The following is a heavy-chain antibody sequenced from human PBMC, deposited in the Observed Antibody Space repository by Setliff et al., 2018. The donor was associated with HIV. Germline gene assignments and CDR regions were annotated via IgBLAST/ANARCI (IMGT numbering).Heavy chain of an antibody. D-gene: IGHD3-22*01. CDR1: GYTFTSYG. Sequence: SVKVSCKASGYTFTSYGISWVRQAPGQGLEWMGGIIPILGIANYAQKFQGRVTITTDESTSTAYMELSSLRSEDTAVYYCAIPGSSGYPYDYWGQGTLVTVSS. J-gene: IGHJ4*02. V-gene: IGHV1-69*10. CDR2: IIPILGIA. CDR3: AIPGSSGYPYDY.